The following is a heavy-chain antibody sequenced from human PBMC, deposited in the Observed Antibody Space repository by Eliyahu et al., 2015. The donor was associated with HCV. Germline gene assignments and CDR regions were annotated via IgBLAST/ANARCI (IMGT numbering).Heavy chain of an antibody. Sequence: EVQLVESGGGLVKPGGSLRLSCAASGFTFXSXSMNWVRQAPGKGLEWVSSISSSSSYIYYADSVKGRFTISRDNAKNSLYLQMNSLRAEDTAVYYCARVGYCSSTSCQTFDYWGQGTLVTVSS. CDR1: GFTFXSXS. J-gene: IGHJ4*02. V-gene: IGHV3-21*01. CDR2: ISSSSSYI. CDR3: ARVGYCSSTSCQTFDY. D-gene: IGHD2-2*01.